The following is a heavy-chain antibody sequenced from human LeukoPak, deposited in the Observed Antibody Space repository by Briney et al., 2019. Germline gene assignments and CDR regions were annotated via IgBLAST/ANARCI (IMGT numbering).Heavy chain of an antibody. Sequence: PGGSLRLSCAASGFSFSNYWMSWVRQAPGKGLEWVANIKQDGSEKYYVDSVKGRFTISRGNAKNSLFLPMNSLRTEDTAIYYCARGLGPSTTDVDTIMGYWGQGTLVTVSS. D-gene: IGHD5-18*01. CDR3: ARGLGPSTTDVDTIMGY. CDR2: IKQDGSEK. J-gene: IGHJ4*02. V-gene: IGHV3-7*01. CDR1: GFSFSNYW.